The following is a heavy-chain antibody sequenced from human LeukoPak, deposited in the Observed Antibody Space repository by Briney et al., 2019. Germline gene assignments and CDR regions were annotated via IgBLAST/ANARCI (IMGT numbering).Heavy chain of an antibody. CDR3: ARGADSSDYYVHAFNI. V-gene: IGHV1-2*02. J-gene: IGHJ3*02. Sequence: ASVKVSCKASGYTFTGYYMHWVRQAPGQGLEWMGWINPNSGGTNYAQKFQGRVTMTWDTSISTAYMELSRLTSDDTAVYYCARGADSSDYYVHAFNIWGQGTMVTVSS. CDR2: INPNSGGT. D-gene: IGHD3-22*01. CDR1: GYTFTGYY.